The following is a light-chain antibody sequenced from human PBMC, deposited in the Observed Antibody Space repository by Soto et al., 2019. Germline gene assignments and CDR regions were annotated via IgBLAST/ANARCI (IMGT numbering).Light chain of an antibody. CDR2: DAV. J-gene: IGKJ2*01. CDR3: HQYDSSRGT. Sequence: MGLTQSPVTLSLSPGEGATLSCRASQSVTGTNVATYQHRAGEAPRLLIYDAVRRATSIPDRFSGSGAGTAFTLPVSRLEPEDFAVYYCHQYDSSRGTFDQGTKVEI. V-gene: IGKV3-20*01. CDR1: QSVTGTN.